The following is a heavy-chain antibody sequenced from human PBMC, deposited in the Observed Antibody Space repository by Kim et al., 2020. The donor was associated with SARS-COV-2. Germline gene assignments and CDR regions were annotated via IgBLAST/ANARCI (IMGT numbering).Heavy chain of an antibody. CDR3: ARDSVTMVRGVIISQIDY. Sequence: ASVKVSCKASGYTFTGYYMHWVRQAPGQGLEWMGWINPNSGGTNYAQKFQGWVTMTRDTSISTAYMELSRLRSDDTAVYYCARDSVTMVRGVIISQIDYWSQGTLITVSS. V-gene: IGHV1-2*04. J-gene: IGHJ4*02. CDR2: INPNSGGT. CDR1: GYTFTGYY. D-gene: IGHD3-10*01.